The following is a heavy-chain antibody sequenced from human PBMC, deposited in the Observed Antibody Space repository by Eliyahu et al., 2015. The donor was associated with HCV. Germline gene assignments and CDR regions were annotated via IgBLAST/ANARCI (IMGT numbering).Heavy chain of an antibody. CDR1: GASTSSNSYY. CDR2: VYYRGST. D-gene: IGHD5-24*01. CDR3: ARLDGPAYYFDS. V-gene: IGHV4-39*01. Sequence: QLQLQESGPGLVKPSETLSLTCTVSGASTSSNSYYWGWIRQPPGKGLEWIGSVYYRGSTYYNPSLESRVTISVDTSKKQFSLKLSSVTAADTAEYYCARLDGPAYYFDSWGQGTLVTVSS. J-gene: IGHJ4*02.